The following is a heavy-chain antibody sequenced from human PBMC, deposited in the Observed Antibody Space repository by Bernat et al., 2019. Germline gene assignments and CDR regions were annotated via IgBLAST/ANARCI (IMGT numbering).Heavy chain of an antibody. D-gene: IGHD3-16*01. V-gene: IGHV3-73*01. CDR2: IRSKANSYAT. Sequence: EVQLVESGGGLVQPGGSLKLSCAASGFTFSGSAMHWVRQASGKGLEWVGRIRSKANSYATEYAASVQVRFTISRDDSKNTAYLQMNSLKTEETAVYYCTGGSLYYFDYWGQGTLVTVSS. CDR1: GFTFSGSA. J-gene: IGHJ4*02. CDR3: TGGSLYYFDY.